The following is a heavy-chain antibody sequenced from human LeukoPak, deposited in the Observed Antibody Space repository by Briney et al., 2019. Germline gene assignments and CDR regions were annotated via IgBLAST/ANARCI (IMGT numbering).Heavy chain of an antibody. D-gene: IGHD3-16*02. CDR3: AKDKPRIMITFGGVIVAENWFDP. V-gene: IGHV3-23*01. J-gene: IGHJ5*02. CDR1: GFTFSTYG. CDR2: VTNSGDST. Sequence: GGSLRLSCAASGFTFSTYGMSWVRQAPGKGLEWVSVVTNSGDSTFYADSVKGRFFISRDNSKNTVLLQMNSLRAEDTAVYYCAKDKPRIMITFGGVIVAENWFDPWGQGTLVTVSS.